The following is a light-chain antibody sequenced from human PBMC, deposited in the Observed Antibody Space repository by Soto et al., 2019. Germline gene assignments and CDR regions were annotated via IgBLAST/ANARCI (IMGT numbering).Light chain of an antibody. V-gene: IGLV2-14*01. J-gene: IGLJ1*01. CDR3: SSYTSSSTLLDV. Sequence: QSALTQPASVSGSPGQSITISCTGTSSDVGGYNYVSWYQQHPGKAPKLMTYDVSNRPSGVSNRFSGSKSGNTASLTISGLQAEDEADYYCSSYTSSSTLLDVFGTGTKLTVL. CDR2: DVS. CDR1: SSDVGGYNY.